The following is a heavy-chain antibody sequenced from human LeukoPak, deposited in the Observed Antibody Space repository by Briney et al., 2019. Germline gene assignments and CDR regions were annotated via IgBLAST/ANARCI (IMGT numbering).Heavy chain of an antibody. CDR1: GYTFTGYY. V-gene: IGHV1-8*03. J-gene: IGHJ4*02. D-gene: IGHD1-1*01. CDR3: ARAGLGTLIDY. Sequence: ASVKVSCKASGYTFTGYYMHWVRQAPGQGLEWMGWMNPNSGNTGYAQKFQGRVTITRNTSISTAYMELSSLRSEDTAVYYCARAGLGTLIDYWGQGTLVTVSS. CDR2: MNPNSGNT.